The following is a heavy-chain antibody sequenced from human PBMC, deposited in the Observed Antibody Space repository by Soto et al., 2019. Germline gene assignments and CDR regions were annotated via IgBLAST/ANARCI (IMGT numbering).Heavy chain of an antibody. V-gene: IGHV3-23*01. Sequence: EVQLLESGGGLVQPGGSLRLSCAASGFTFSSYAMSWVRQAPGKGLEWVSAISGSGGSTYYADSVKGRFTISRDNSKNTIYLQMNSLRAEDQAVYYCAKVHTAMVTYSFVYYYGMDVWGQGTTVTVSS. J-gene: IGHJ6*02. CDR3: AKVHTAMVTYSFVYYYGMDV. D-gene: IGHD5-18*01. CDR1: GFTFSSYA. CDR2: ISGSGGST.